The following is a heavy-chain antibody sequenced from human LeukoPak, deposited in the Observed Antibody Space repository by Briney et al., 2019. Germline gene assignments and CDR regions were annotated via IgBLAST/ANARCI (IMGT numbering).Heavy chain of an antibody. V-gene: IGHV3-23*01. D-gene: IGHD3-10*01. J-gene: IGHJ4*02. Sequence: GGSLRLSCAASGFTFSSYAMSWVRQAPGKGLEWVSAISGSGGSTYYADSVKGRFTISRDNSKNTLYLQVNSLRAEDTAVYYCAKEGEYYGSGSYYNFPYYFDYWGQGTLVTVSS. CDR3: AKEGEYYGSGSYYNFPYYFDY. CDR1: GFTFSSYA. CDR2: ISGSGGST.